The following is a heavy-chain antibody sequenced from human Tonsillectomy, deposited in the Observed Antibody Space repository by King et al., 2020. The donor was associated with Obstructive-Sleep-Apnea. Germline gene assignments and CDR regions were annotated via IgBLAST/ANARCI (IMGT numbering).Heavy chain of an antibody. J-gene: IGHJ5*02. CDR3: ARQFNNWFDP. CDR1: GGSISSSTYY. CDR2: IYNSGST. V-gene: IGHV4-39*01. Sequence: LPLQESGPRLLKPSETLSLTCTVSGGSISSSTYYWAWIRQPPGKGLEWIGSIYNSGSTYYNPSLKSRVILSVDTSKNQFSLKLSSVTAADTSMYYCARQFNNWFDPWGQGTLVTVSS.